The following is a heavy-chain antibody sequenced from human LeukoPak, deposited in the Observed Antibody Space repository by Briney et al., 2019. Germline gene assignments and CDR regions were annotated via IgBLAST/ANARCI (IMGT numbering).Heavy chain of an antibody. CDR2: IRYDGSNK. J-gene: IGHJ4*02. CDR1: GFTFLSYG. Sequence: GGSLRLSCAASGFTFLSYGMHWVRQAPGKGLEWVAFIRYDGSNKYYADSVKGRFTISRDNSKNTLYLQMNSLRAEDTAVYYCARGGIYSGYDYGYWGQGTLVTVSS. CDR3: ARGGIYSGYDYGY. V-gene: IGHV3-30*02. D-gene: IGHD5-12*01.